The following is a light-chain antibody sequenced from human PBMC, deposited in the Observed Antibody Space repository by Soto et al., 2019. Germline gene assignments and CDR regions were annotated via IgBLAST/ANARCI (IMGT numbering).Light chain of an antibody. V-gene: IGKV1-5*01. CDR3: QQYNSYSPRT. CDR2: DAS. CDR1: QTISSL. J-gene: IGKJ1*01. Sequence: IQMTQSPSTLSGSVGDRVTITCRASQTISSLLAWYQQKPGKAPKLLIYDASSLESGVPSRFSGSGSGTEFTLTISSLQPDDFATYYCQQYNSYSPRTFGQGTKVDIK.